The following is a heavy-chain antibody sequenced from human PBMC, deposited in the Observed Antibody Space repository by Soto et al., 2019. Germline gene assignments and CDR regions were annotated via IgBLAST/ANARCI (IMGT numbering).Heavy chain of an antibody. CDR1: GYTFTSYA. CDR2: INAGNGNT. V-gene: IGHV1-3*01. Sequence: ASVKVSCKASGYTFTSYAMQLVLQAPGQRLEWMGWINAGNGNTKYSQKFQGRVTITRDTSASTAYMELSSLRSEDTAVYYCASNPCTGSCPAYLGQGTLVTVSS. CDR3: ASNPCTGSCPAY. D-gene: IGHD1-26*01. J-gene: IGHJ4*02.